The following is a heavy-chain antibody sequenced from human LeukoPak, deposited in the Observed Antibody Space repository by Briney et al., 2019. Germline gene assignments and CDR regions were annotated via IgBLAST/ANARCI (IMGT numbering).Heavy chain of an antibody. CDR3: ARENAVALDY. CDR2: IKPDGSEK. Sequence: PGGSLRLSCAVSGFTSSRYWITWVRQAPGKGLEWVANIKPDGSEKYYADSVKGRFTISRDNAKNLLYFQMNSLRDEDTAVYYCARENAVALDYWGQGTLVTVSS. CDR1: GFTSSRYW. J-gene: IGHJ4*02. V-gene: IGHV3-7*01. D-gene: IGHD2-15*01.